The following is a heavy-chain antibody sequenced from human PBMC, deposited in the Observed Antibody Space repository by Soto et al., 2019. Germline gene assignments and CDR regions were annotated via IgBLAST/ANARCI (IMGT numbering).Heavy chain of an antibody. D-gene: IGHD2-21*01. J-gene: IGHJ4*02. CDR3: VAIDY. CDR2: IYHSGGT. Sequence: QLQLQESGSGLVKPSQTLSLTCAVSGGSISSGGYSWSWIRQPPGKGLEWIGYIYHSGGTYYNPFLKSRGTISVDRSKDQFSPKLSFVTAAGTAVGNVVAIDYWGQGTLVTVSS. CDR1: GGSISSGGYS. V-gene: IGHV4-30-2*01.